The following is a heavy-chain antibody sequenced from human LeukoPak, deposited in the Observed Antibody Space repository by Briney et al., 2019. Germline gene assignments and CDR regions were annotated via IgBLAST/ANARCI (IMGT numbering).Heavy chain of an antibody. Sequence: PGGSLRLSCAVSGLTFSDYYMSWIRQTPGKGLEWVSSISSSSSYIYYADSVKGRFTISGDNAKNSLYLQMNSLRAEDTAVYYCASPSEYSSSPDYWGQGTLVTVSS. J-gene: IGHJ4*02. CDR1: GLTFSDYY. D-gene: IGHD6-6*01. CDR2: ISSSSSYI. CDR3: ASPSEYSSSPDY. V-gene: IGHV3-11*06.